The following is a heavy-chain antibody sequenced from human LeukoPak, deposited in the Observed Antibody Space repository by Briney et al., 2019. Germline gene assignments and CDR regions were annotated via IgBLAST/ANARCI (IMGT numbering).Heavy chain of an antibody. CDR3: ATGGSRLDY. V-gene: IGHV3-33*01. J-gene: IGHJ4*02. CDR2: IWYDGSKT. CDR1: GLAFSTYG. Sequence: PGGSLRLSCAASGLAFSTYGMHWVRQAPGKGLEWVAVIWYDGSKTYYADSVKGRFTISRDNSRNTGYLQMNSLRGEDTAVYYCATGGSRLDYWGQGILVTVSS. D-gene: IGHD3-16*01.